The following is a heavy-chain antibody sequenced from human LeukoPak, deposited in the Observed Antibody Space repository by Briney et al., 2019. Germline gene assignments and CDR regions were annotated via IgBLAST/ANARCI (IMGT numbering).Heavy chain of an antibody. V-gene: IGHV3-23*01. CDR1: GFTVSSYA. Sequence: GVSLRLSCAASGFTVSSYAMRWVRQAPGKGLEWVSAISGSGGSTSYADHMKRRFTISRDNSKNTLYLQMNSLRAEDTAVYYCAKAKTYYYASGGYFPSWGQGTLVTVSS. D-gene: IGHD3-22*01. CDR3: AKAKTYYYASGGYFPS. CDR2: ISGSGGST. J-gene: IGHJ5*02.